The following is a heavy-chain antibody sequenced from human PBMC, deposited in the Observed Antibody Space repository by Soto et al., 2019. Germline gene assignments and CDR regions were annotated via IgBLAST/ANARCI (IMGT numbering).Heavy chain of an antibody. CDR3: AREIGTTSYYMDV. Sequence: EVQLVESGGGLVQPGGSLRLSCAASRFTFSKYSMNWVRQAPGKGLEWVSYISSSSSATYYADSVKGRFTISRDNAKNSLYLQMNSLRAEDTAVYYCAREIGTTSYYMDVWGKGTTVTVSS. V-gene: IGHV3-48*01. J-gene: IGHJ6*03. D-gene: IGHD1-1*01. CDR1: RFTFSKYS. CDR2: ISSSSSAT.